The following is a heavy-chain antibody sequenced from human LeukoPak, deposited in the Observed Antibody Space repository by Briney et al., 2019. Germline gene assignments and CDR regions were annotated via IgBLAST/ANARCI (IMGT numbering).Heavy chain of an antibody. J-gene: IGHJ4*02. V-gene: IGHV1-2*02. D-gene: IGHD2-2*01. Sequence: ASVKVSCKAAGYAFTGSYIHWVRQAPGQGLEWMGWINPNNGFTAYAQNFQGRVTMTRDTSISTAYMELSRLRSDDTAVFYCASLSCSSTSCYLDYWGQGTLVTVSS. CDR1: GYAFTGSY. CDR3: ASLSCSSTSCYLDY. CDR2: INPNNGFT.